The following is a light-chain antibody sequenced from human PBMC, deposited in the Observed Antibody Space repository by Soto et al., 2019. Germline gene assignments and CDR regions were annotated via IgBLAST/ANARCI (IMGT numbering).Light chain of an antibody. V-gene: IGKV1-33*01. CDR2: DAS. J-gene: IGKJ2*01. CDR3: HQYDNRPFT. CDR1: RDIDNY. Sequence: IQMTQSPSSLSASVGDRVTITCQASRDIDNYLNWYQQKPGKAPNLLIYDASNLETGVPLRSSGGRSGTHFTLTISSLQPEDIGTYYCHQYDNRPFTFGRGTKLDIK.